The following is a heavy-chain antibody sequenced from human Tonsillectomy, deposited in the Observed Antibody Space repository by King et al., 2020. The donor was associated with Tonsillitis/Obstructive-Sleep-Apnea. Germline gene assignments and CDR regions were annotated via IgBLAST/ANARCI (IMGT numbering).Heavy chain of an antibody. CDR1: GYTFTSYG. CDR3: ARVFCGGDCYPFDY. Sequence: HVQLVQSGAEVKKPGASVTVSCKASGYTFTSYGISWVRQAPGQGLEWMGWISPYNGNTKNAQKLQGRVTITTDTSTSTAYMELRSLRSDDTAVYYCARVFCGGDCYPFDYWGQGTLVTVSS. CDR2: ISPYNGNT. D-gene: IGHD2-21*01. J-gene: IGHJ4*02. V-gene: IGHV1-18*01.